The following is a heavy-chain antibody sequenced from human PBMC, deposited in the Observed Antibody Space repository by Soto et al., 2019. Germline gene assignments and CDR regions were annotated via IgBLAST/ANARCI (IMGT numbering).Heavy chain of an antibody. V-gene: IGHV3-23*01. CDR3: ARGSEESYPGSRIFDL. D-gene: IGHD3-10*01. J-gene: IGHJ4*02. CDR2: ITDSGGDT. Sequence: PGGSLRLSCVASGITFRSRAMSRVRQAPGEGLEWVSTITDSGGDTKYADSVRGRFTISRDNSRNTLYLQMSSLRAEDSAVYYCARGSEESYPGSRIFDLWGRGSLVTVSS. CDR1: GITFRSRA.